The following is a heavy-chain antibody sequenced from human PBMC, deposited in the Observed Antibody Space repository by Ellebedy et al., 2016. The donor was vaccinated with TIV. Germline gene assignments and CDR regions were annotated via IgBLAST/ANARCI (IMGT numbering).Heavy chain of an antibody. CDR2: VNRAGSAT. CDR3: ARYGNLGY. J-gene: IGHJ4*02. Sequence: PGGSLRLSCAASGFTFNNFDMTWVRQAPGKGLEWVATVNRAGSATFYADSVKGRFTISRDNSKNTLYLLLNSLRAEDTAVYYCARYGNLGYWGQGTLVTVSS. D-gene: IGHD1-1*01. V-gene: IGHV3-23*01. CDR1: GFTFNNFD.